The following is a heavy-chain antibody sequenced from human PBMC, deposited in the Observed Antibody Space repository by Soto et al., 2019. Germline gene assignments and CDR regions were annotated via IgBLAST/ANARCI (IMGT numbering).Heavy chain of an antibody. J-gene: IGHJ5*02. Sequence: QVQQVQSGPEVKKPGSSVKVSCKASGGSITSYDVSWVRQAPGPGLEWMGGIISMFGTTLYAQKFQGRVTITADESTYSVYMDLFRLRPDDTAIYYCARERCNREGFYSWLDAWGQGTLVTVSS. V-gene: IGHV1-69*01. CDR3: ARERCNREGFYSWLDA. D-gene: IGHD6-19*01. CDR1: GGSITSYD. CDR2: IISMFGTT.